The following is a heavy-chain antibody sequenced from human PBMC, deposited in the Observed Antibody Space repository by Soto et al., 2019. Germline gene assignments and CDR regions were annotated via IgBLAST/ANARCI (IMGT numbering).Heavy chain of an antibody. D-gene: IGHD2-15*01. CDR2: ISASTRNT. Sequence: QVQLVQSGGEVKKPGASVKISCQASGYTFSDYAISWVRQAPGQGLEWMGWISASTRNTDQAQNFQGRVIMTLDTSTNTAYVELRSLRSDDTAVYYCVRCYCSVVSCYACWHFDLWGRGTLVTVSA. CDR3: VRCYCSVVSCYACWHFDL. V-gene: IGHV1-18*01. CDR1: GYTFSDYA. J-gene: IGHJ2*01.